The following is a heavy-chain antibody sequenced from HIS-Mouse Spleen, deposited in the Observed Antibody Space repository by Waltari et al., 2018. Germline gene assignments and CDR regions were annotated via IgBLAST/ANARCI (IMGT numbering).Heavy chain of an antibody. V-gene: IGHV1-2*02. D-gene: IGHD6-6*01. Sequence: QVQLVQSGAEVKKPGAAVKVPCQASGYTFTGYYIHCVRQAPGQGLEWMGWINPNSGGTNYAQKFQGRVTMTRDTSISTAYMELSRLRSDDTAVYYCARDRDIAARLDYWGQGTLVTVSS. J-gene: IGHJ4*02. CDR3: ARDRDIAARLDY. CDR2: INPNSGGT. CDR1: GYTFTGYY.